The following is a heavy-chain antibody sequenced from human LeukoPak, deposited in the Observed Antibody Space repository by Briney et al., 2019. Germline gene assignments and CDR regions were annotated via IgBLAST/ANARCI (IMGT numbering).Heavy chain of an antibody. Sequence: SETLSLTCAVYGGSFSGYYWSWIRQPPGKGLEWIGEINHSGSTNYNPSLKSRVTISVDTSKNQFSLKLSSVTAADTAVYYCARHKETRLWVPRRRAFDIWGQGTMVTVSS. CDR1: GGSFSGYY. J-gene: IGHJ3*02. CDR3: ARHKETRLWVPRRRAFDI. D-gene: IGHD5-18*01. CDR2: INHSGST. V-gene: IGHV4-34*01.